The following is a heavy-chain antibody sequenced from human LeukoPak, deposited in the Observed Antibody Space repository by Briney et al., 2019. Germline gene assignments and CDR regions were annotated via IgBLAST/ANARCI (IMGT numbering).Heavy chain of an antibody. CDR1: GASISSYY. CDR3: ASGPYPAAGTDHQFDY. CDR2: IYYSGNT. V-gene: IGHV4-59*01. D-gene: IGHD6-13*01. J-gene: IGHJ4*02. Sequence: SETLSLTCTVSGASISSYYWSWIRQPPGKGLESIGYIYYSGNTKYNPSLKSRVTISVDTSKNQFSLKVSSVTAEDTAVYYCASGPYPAAGTDHQFDYWGQGTLVTVSS.